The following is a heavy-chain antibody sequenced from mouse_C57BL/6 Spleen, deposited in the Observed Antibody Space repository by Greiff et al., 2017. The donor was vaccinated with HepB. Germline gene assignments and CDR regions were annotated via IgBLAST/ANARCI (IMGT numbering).Heavy chain of an antibody. V-gene: IGHV7-3*01. CDR1: GFTFTDYY. CDR2: IRNKANGYTT. Sequence: EVHLVESGGGLVQPGGSLSLSCAASGFTFTDYYMSWVRQSPGKALEWLGVIRNKANGYTTEYSAYVKGRCTISRDNSQSIIYLQMMALRAEDSATYCYARSYYGSSSWFAYWGQGTLVTVSS. J-gene: IGHJ3*01. CDR3: ARSYYGSSSWFAY. D-gene: IGHD1-1*01.